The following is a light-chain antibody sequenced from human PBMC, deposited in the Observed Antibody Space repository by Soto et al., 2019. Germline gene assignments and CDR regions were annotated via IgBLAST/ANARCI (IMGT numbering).Light chain of an antibody. Sequence: QSVLTQPPSPSGTPGQRVTFSCSGSTSTIGKNFVYWYQQLPGMAPRLLIYKNDQRPSGVPDRFSGSKSGTSASLAISGVRSEDEADYFCAVWDDSLTAYLFGSGTKVTVL. CDR2: KND. V-gene: IGLV1-47*01. CDR1: TSTIGKNF. J-gene: IGLJ1*01. CDR3: AVWDDSLTAYL.